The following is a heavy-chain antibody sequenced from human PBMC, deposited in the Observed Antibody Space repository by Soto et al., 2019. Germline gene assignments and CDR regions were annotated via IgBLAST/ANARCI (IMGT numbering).Heavy chain of an antibody. CDR2: IYYSGGT. CDR1: GGSISSSSYY. J-gene: IGHJ4*02. V-gene: IGHV4-39*01. CDR3: ARRLNSSSWLYYFDY. Sequence: SETLSLTCTVSGGSISSSSYYWGWIRQPPGKGLEWIGSIYYSGGTYYNPSLKSRVTISVDTSKNQFSLKLSSVTAADTAVYYCARRLNSSSWLYYFDYWGQGTLVTVSS. D-gene: IGHD6-13*01.